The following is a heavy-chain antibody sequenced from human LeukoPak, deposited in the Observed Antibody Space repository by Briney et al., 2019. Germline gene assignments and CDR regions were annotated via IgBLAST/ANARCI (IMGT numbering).Heavy chain of an antibody. CDR3: ATGGDAYKTGY. Sequence: LETLSLTCTVSGDSISPYYLTWIRQPPGKGLEWIGHMHPSGSTSYNPSLKSRVTISADTSKNQFSLSLTFVNAADTAVYYCATGGDAYKTGYWGQGTLVSVSS. V-gene: IGHV4-59*12. D-gene: IGHD5-24*01. CDR2: MHPSGST. J-gene: IGHJ4*02. CDR1: GDSISPYY.